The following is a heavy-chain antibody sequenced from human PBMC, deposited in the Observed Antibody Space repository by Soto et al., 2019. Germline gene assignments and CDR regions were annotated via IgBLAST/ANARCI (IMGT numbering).Heavy chain of an antibody. J-gene: IGHJ4*01. CDR1: GFTFTNAW. CDR2: IKSKTDGGTT. V-gene: IGHV3-15*07. CDR3: TTDSYSTITIVRVDY. Sequence: EVQLVESGGGLVKPGGSLRLSCAAAGFTFTNAWINWVRQAPGKGLELVGRIKSKTDGGTTDYAEPVKGRFTISRADSNTMVSLQRNSLTSEDTAVYYGTTDSYSTITIVRVDYWCHGTLVTVSS. D-gene: IGHD2-8*01.